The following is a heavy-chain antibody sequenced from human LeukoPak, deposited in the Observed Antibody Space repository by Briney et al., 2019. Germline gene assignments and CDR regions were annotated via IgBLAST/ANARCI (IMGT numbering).Heavy chain of an antibody. J-gene: IGHJ4*02. D-gene: IGHD6-19*01. Sequence: GGSLRLSCTASGFTFSNYWMHWVRQAPGKGLVWVSRIKSDGSTTTYADSVKGRFTISRGNAKSTLYLQMNSLRAEDTAVYYCVRLADPGYWGQGTLVTVSS. V-gene: IGHV3-74*01. CDR1: GFTFSNYW. CDR2: IKSDGSTT. CDR3: VRLADPGY.